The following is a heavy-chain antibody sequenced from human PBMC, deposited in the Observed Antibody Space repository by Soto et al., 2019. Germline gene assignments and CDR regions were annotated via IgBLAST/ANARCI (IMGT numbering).Heavy chain of an antibody. CDR2: INHSGST. CDR3: AGGGKGELSHFDY. J-gene: IGHJ4*02. CDR1: GGSFSGYY. D-gene: IGHD3-16*02. V-gene: IGHV4-34*01. Sequence: QVQLQQWGAGLLKPSETLSLTCAVYGGSFSGYYWSWIRQPPGKGLEWIGEINHSGSTNYNPSLKRRVTISVDTAKNQFSLKLSSVTAADTAVYYCAGGGKGELSHFDYWGQGTLVTVSS.